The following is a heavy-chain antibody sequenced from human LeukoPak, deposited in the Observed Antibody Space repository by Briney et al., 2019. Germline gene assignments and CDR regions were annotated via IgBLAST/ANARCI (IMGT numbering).Heavy chain of an antibody. J-gene: IGHJ4*02. CDR2: INHSGST. CDR3: ARGQGYSSGWYYFDY. CDR1: GGSFSGNY. Sequence: PSETLSLTCAVYGGSFSGNYWSWIRQPPGKGLEWIGEINHSGSTNYNPSLKSRVTISVDTSKNQFSLKLSSVTAADTAVYYCARGQGYSSGWYYFDYWGQGTLVTVSS. D-gene: IGHD6-19*01. V-gene: IGHV4-34*01.